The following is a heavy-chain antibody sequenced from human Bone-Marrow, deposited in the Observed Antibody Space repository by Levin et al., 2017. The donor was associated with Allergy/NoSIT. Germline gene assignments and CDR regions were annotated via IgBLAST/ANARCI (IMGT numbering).Heavy chain of an antibody. CDR1: GFTFDDYA. CDR3: AKDISIGGSGWYDY. J-gene: IGHJ4*02. CDR2: ISWNSGSI. D-gene: IGHD6-19*01. V-gene: IGHV3-9*01. Sequence: LSLTCAASGFTFDDYAMHWVRQAPGKGLEWVSGISWNSGSIGYADSVKGRFTISRDNAKNSLYLQMNSLRAEDTALYYCAKDISIGGSGWYDYWGQGTLVTVSS.